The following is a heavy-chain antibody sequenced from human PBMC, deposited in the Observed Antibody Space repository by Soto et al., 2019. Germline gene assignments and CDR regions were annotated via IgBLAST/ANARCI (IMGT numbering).Heavy chain of an antibody. CDR3: ASYYDFWSGPISIYGMDV. J-gene: IGHJ6*02. CDR1: GGSISSSSYY. D-gene: IGHD3-3*01. V-gene: IGHV4-39*01. CDR2: IYYSGST. Sequence: QLQLQESGPGLVKPSETLSLTCTVSGGSISSSSYYWGWIRQPPGKGLEWIGSIYYSGSTYYNPSLKSRVTISVDTSKNQCSLKLSSVTAADTAVYYCASYYDFWSGPISIYGMDVWGQGTTVTVSS.